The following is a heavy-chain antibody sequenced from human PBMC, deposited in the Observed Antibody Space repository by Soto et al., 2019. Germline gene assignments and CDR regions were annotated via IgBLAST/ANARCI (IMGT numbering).Heavy chain of an antibody. J-gene: IGHJ3*02. D-gene: IGHD3-10*01. CDR1: GGSISSGDYY. V-gene: IGHV4-30-4*01. CDR3: ARVSSGSGSYYRVGAFDI. CDR2: IYYSGST. Sequence: SETLSLTCTVSGGSISSGDYYWGWIRHPPGKGLEWIGYIYYSGSTYYNPSLKSRVTISVDTSKNQFSLKLSSVTAADTAVYYCARVSSGSGSYYRVGAFDIWGQGTMVTVSS.